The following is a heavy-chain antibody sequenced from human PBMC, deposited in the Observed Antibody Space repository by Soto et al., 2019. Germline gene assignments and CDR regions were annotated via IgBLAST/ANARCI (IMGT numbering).Heavy chain of an antibody. CDR3: ARGEYYGSGSLAEYFQH. CDR1: GDSVSSNSAA. D-gene: IGHD3-10*01. J-gene: IGHJ1*01. Sequence: SQTLSLTCAISGDSVSSNSAAWNWIRQSPSRGLEWLGRTYYRSKWYNDYAVSVKSRITINPDTSKNQFSLQLNSVTPEDTAVYYCARGEYYGSGSLAEYFQHWGQGTLVTVSS. CDR2: TYYRSKWYN. V-gene: IGHV6-1*01.